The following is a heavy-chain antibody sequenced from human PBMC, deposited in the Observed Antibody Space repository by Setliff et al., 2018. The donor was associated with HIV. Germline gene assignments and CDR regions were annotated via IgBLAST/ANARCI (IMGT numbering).Heavy chain of an antibody. J-gene: IGHJ4*02. CDR1: GYRFTGFA. Sequence: ASVKVSCKASGYRFTGFAIHWVRQAPGQRFEWMGWINAGTGNTKYSQKFQDRVTISRDIHANTAYVELSSLRSEDTAIYYCARSLREYSYGSPDYWGPGTLVTAPQ. CDR3: ARSLREYSYGSPDY. D-gene: IGHD5-18*01. V-gene: IGHV1-3*01. CDR2: INAGTGNT.